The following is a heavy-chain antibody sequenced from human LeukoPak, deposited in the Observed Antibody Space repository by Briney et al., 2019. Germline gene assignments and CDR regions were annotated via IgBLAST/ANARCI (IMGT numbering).Heavy chain of an antibody. CDR3: AKDRVGAMLYFDD. CDR2: LGGSGVTT. D-gene: IGHD1-26*01. J-gene: IGHJ4*02. V-gene: IGHV3-23*01. Sequence: PGGALRLSCAASGFSFSNFGMSWVRQAPGKGLEGVSALGGSGVTTYYADSVKGRFTITRDNSENTLYLQLNSLRAEDTAIYYCAKDRVGAMLYFDDWGQGTLVTVSS. CDR1: GFSFSNFG.